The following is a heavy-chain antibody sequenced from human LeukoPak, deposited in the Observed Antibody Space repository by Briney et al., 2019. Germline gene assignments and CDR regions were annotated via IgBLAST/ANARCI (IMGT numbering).Heavy chain of an antibody. J-gene: IGHJ4*02. CDR2: ISYLSSHV. CDR1: GFTFSDYD. D-gene: IGHD3-16*01. CDR3: GRAFPPLRTSSAGDL. V-gene: IGHV3-21*01. Sequence: GGSLRLSCSASGFTFSDYDMTWVRQAPGKGLEWVSSISYLSSHVYYGDSVKGRFSISRDNAKNSLYLQMNSLGAEDTAIYYCGRAFPPLRTSSAGDLWGQGILVTVSS.